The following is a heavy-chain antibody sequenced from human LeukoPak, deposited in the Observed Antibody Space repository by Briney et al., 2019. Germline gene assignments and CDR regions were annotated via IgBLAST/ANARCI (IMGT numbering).Heavy chain of an antibody. CDR2: INHSGST. CDR1: GGSISSYY. Sequence: SETLSLTCTVSGGSISSYYWSWIRQPPGKGLEWIGEINHSGSTNYNPSLKSRVTISVDTSKNQFSLKLSSVTAADTALYYCARGLRYYGSGSYYYWGQGTLVTVSS. D-gene: IGHD3-10*01. V-gene: IGHV4-34*01. CDR3: ARGLRYYGSGSYYY. J-gene: IGHJ4*02.